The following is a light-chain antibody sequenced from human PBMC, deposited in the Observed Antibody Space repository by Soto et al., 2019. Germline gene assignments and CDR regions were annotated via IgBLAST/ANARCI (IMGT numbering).Light chain of an antibody. CDR2: KAS. Sequence: DIQMTQSPSTLSASVGDRVTIACRASQSISSWLAWYQQKPGKAPKVLIYKASSLESGVPSRFSGSGSGTEFTLTISSLQPDDFATYYCQQYKRYSSFGQGTKLEIK. CDR1: QSISSW. CDR3: QQYKRYSS. J-gene: IGKJ2*01. V-gene: IGKV1-5*03.